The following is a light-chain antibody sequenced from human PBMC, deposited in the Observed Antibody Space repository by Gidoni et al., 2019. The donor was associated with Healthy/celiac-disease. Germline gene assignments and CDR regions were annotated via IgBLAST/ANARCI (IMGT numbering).Light chain of an antibody. V-gene: IGLV3-19*01. J-gene: IGLJ2*01. CDR3: SSRDSSGNHVV. CDR1: SLRRYY. CDR2: GKN. Sequence: SSELTQDLAVSVALGQTVRITCQGDSLRRYYASWYQQQPGQAPVLVIYGKNNRPSGIPDRFSGSSSGNTASLTITGAQAEDEADYYCSSRDSSGNHVVFGGGTKLTVL.